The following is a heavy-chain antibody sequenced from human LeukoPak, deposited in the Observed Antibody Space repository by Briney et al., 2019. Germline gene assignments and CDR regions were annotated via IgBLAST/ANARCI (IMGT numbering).Heavy chain of an antibody. V-gene: IGHV3-53*01. Sequence: GGSLRLSCAASGFTFSDYYMSWVRQAPGKGLEWVSVIYSGGSTYYADSVKGRFTISRDNSKNMLYLQMNSLRAEDTAVYYCARSDYWGQGTLVTVSS. CDR1: GFTFSDYY. J-gene: IGHJ4*02. CDR2: IYSGGST. CDR3: ARSDY.